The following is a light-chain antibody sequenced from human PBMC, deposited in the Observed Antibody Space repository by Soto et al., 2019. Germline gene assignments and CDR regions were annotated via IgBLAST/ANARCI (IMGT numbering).Light chain of an antibody. Sequence: QSALTQPASVSGSPGQSITISCTRTSSDVGAYNYVSWYQQHPGKAPKLMIYEVSNRPSGVSNRFSGSKSGNTASLTISGLQAEDEGDYYCRSYTSGSTWVFGGGTKLTVL. CDR3: RSYTSGSTWV. V-gene: IGLV2-14*01. CDR1: SSDVGAYNY. J-gene: IGLJ3*02. CDR2: EVS.